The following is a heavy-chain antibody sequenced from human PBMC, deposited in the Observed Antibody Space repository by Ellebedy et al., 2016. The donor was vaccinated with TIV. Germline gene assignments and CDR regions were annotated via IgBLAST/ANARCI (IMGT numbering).Heavy chain of an antibody. D-gene: IGHD1-26*01. Sequence: SVQVSCXASGYTFTSYGISWVRQAPGQGLEWMGGIIPIFGTANYAQKFQGRVTITADESTSTAYMELSSLRSEDTAVYYCARVPVGGRAYYYGMDVWGQGTTVTVSS. CDR2: IIPIFGTA. CDR1: GYTFTSYG. V-gene: IGHV1-69*13. J-gene: IGHJ6*02. CDR3: ARVPVGGRAYYYGMDV.